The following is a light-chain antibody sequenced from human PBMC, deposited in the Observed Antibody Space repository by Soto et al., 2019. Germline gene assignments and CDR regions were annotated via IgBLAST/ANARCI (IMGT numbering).Light chain of an antibody. J-gene: IGKJ4*01. CDR1: QTISND. Sequence: EVVMTQSPATVSVSPGEGVTLSCRASQTISNDLAWYQQKPGQAPRLLIYGASTRDTGVPARFSGGGSGTGFTLTISSLQSEDFAFYYCQQNNKWPPVTFGGGTKVEIK. CDR2: GAS. CDR3: QQNNKWPPVT. V-gene: IGKV3-15*01.